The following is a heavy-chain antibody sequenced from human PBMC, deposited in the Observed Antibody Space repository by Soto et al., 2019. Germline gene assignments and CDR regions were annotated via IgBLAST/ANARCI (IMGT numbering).Heavy chain of an antibody. J-gene: IGHJ4*02. CDR2: ISDSGATT. CDR1: GFPFGENA. V-gene: IGHV3-23*01. D-gene: IGHD6-19*01. CDR3: AKEDTSSGSLDY. Sequence: PGGSLRLSCAASGFPFGENAMSWVRQAPGKGLEWVSDISDSGATTYYADSVRGRFTISRDNSKNTLYLQMKSLRAEDSASYYCAKEDTSSGSLDYWGQGALVTVSS.